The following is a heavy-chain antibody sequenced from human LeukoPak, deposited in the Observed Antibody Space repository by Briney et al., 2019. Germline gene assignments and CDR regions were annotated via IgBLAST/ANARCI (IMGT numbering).Heavy chain of an antibody. V-gene: IGHV3-23*01. CDR1: GFTLWSYD. Sequence: AGGSLRLSCAASGFTLWSYDMSWVREAAGKGLEWLSAFSGSGGSTYYAVSVKGRFTISRDNSKNPLYLQMNSLRAEDTAVYYCAKDRVASLLWSGWDHWGQGTLVPVSS. J-gene: IGHJ1*01. CDR2: FSGSGGST. CDR3: AKDRVASLLWSGWDH. D-gene: IGHD3-3*01.